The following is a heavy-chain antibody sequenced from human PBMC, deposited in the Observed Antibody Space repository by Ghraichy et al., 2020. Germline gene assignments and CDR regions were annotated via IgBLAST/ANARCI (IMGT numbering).Heavy chain of an antibody. V-gene: IGHV1-58*02. CDR1: GFTFTSSA. Sequence: SVKVSCKASGFTFTSSAMQWVRQARGQRLEWIGWIVVGSGNTNYAQKFQERVPITRDMSTSPAYMELSSLRSEDTAVYYCAAKIGYYDSSGYYYSEYYFDYWGQGTLVTVSS. D-gene: IGHD3-22*01. CDR3: AAKIGYYDSSGYYYSEYYFDY. J-gene: IGHJ4*02. CDR2: IVVGSGNT.